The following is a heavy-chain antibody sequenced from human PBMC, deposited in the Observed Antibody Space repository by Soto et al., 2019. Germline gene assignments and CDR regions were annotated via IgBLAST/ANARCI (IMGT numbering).Heavy chain of an antibody. D-gene: IGHD1-26*01. CDR2: IYYSGST. V-gene: IGHV4-39*01. CDR3: ARLVGAAFDY. J-gene: IGHJ4*02. Sequence: QLQLQESGPGLVKPSETLSLTCTVSGGSISSSSYYWGWIRQPPGKGLEWIGSIYYSGSTYFNPSLKSRVTISVDTSKNQFSLKLSSVTAADTAVYYCARLVGAAFDYWGQGTLVTVSS. CDR1: GGSISSSSYY.